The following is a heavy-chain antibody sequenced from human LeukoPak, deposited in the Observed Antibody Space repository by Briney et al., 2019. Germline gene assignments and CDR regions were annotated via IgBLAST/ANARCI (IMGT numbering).Heavy chain of an antibody. CDR2: IYSGGST. CDR3: ARDTHGRVDY. Sequence: GRSLRLSCAASGFTVSSNYMSWVRQAPGKGLEWVSVIYSGGSTYYADSVKGRFTISRDNSKNTLYLQMNSLRAEDTAVYYCARDTHGRVDYWGQGTLVTVSS. CDR1: GFTVSSNY. V-gene: IGHV3-53*01. J-gene: IGHJ4*02. D-gene: IGHD2-15*01.